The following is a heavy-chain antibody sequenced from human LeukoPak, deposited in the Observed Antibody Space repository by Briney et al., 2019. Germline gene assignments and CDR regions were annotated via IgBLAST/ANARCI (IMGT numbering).Heavy chain of an antibody. CDR3: TRGHSGSYYRAFDI. D-gene: IGHD1-26*01. CDR2: IWHDGSNK. CDR1: GFTLSTYG. Sequence: GGSLRLSCAASGFTLSTYGMHWVRQAPGKGLEWVAVIWHDGSNKYYADSVKGRFTISRDNAKNTLYLQMNSLRAEDTAVYYCTRGHSGSYYRAFDIWGQGAMATVSS. J-gene: IGHJ3*02. V-gene: IGHV3-33*01.